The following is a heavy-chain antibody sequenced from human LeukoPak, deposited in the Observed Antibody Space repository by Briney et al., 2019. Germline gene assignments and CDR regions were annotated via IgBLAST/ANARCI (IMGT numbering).Heavy chain of an antibody. Sequence: GGSLRLSCTASGFSFSDYYMSWIRQAPGKGLEWISYISSRSTYISDTDSVKGRFTISRDNAKNLLFLQMNSLRVEDTALYYCARGGTGAFDYWGQGILVTVSS. CDR2: ISSRSTYI. CDR1: GFSFSDYY. V-gene: IGHV3-11*06. D-gene: IGHD2-8*02. J-gene: IGHJ4*02. CDR3: ARGGTGAFDY.